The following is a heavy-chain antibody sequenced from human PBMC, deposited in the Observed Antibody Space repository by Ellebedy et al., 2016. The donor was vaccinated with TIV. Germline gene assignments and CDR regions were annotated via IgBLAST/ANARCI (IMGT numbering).Heavy chain of an antibody. CDR3: ARYCSGGSCLSTGCYYGMDV. Sequence: PGGSLRLSCAASGFMFNTYAMSWVRQAPGRGLEWVSTISGSGGTTYYVDSMKGRFTISRDNSKNTLYLQMNCLRAEDTAVYYWARYCSGGSCLSTGCYYGMDVWGQGTTVTVSS. J-gene: IGHJ6*02. V-gene: IGHV3-23*01. CDR1: GFMFNTYA. D-gene: IGHD2-15*01. CDR2: ISGSGGTT.